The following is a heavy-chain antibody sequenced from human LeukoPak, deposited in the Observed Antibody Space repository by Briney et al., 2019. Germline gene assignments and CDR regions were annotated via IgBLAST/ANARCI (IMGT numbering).Heavy chain of an antibody. J-gene: IGHJ4*02. CDR3: ARGPPAMFSDQWLDAY. V-gene: IGHV1-18*01. CDR2: ISAYNGNT. D-gene: IGHD6-19*01. Sequence: ASVKVSCKASGYTFTSYGISWVQQAPGQGLEWMGWISAYNGNTNYAQKLQGRVTMTTDTSTSTAYMELRSLRSDDTAVYYCARGPPAMFSDQWLDAYWGQGTLVTVSS. CDR1: GYTFTSYG.